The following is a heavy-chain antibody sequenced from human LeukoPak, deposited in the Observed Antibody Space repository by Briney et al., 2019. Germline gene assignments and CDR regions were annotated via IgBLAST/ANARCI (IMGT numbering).Heavy chain of an antibody. J-gene: IGHJ4*02. V-gene: IGHV1-2*02. CDR3: ARGWGYTGHFDY. Sequence: ASVKVSCKASGYTFTGYYMHWVRQAPGQGLEWMGWINPNSGGTNYAQKFQGRVTMTRDTVISTAYMELSRLRSDDTAVYYCARGWGYTGHFDYWGQGTLVTVSS. D-gene: IGHD2-2*02. CDR2: INPNSGGT. CDR1: GYTFTGYY.